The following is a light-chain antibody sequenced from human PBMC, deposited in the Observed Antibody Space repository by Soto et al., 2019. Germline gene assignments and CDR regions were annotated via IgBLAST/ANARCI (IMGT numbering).Light chain of an antibody. V-gene: IGKV1-39*01. CDR3: QQSYSTPRS. J-gene: IGKJ4*01. Sequence: DIQMTQSPSSLSASVGGRVTVTCRASQSISSYLNWYQQKPGKAPKLLIYAASSLQSGVPSRFSGSGSGTDFTLTISSLQHEDFATYYCQQSYSTPRSFGGGTKVDIK. CDR2: AAS. CDR1: QSISSY.